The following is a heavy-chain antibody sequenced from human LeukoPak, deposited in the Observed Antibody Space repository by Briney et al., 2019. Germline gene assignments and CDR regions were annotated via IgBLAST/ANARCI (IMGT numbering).Heavy chain of an antibody. CDR3: TRARRYFGPFYA. V-gene: IGHV1-2*02. CDR2: VDAESGAT. CDR1: GFTFATYY. D-gene: IGHD3-10*01. Sequence: ASVKVSCKASGFTFATYYFLWVRLAPGQGLELMGWVDAESGATRIAGNFRGRVTMSSDTSFNTAHVYLSDLTSHDTVVYFYTRARRYFGPFYAWGQGTLVTVSS. J-gene: IGHJ5*02.